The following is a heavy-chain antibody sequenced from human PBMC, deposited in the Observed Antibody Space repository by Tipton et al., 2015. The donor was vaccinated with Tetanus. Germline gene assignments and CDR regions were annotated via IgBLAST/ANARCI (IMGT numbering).Heavy chain of an antibody. CDR3: ARPHYQYWYFDL. V-gene: IGHV4-39*01. D-gene: IGHD2-2*01. CDR1: GDSISSSEYY. CDR2: VYYDGSA. Sequence: TLSLTCTVSGDSISSSEYYWGWIRQPPGEGLEWIASVYYDGSAYTNPSLKSRIAISIDTSGSQFSLKVHSVTAADTAFYYCARPHYQYWYFDLWGRGTLVTVSS. J-gene: IGHJ2*01.